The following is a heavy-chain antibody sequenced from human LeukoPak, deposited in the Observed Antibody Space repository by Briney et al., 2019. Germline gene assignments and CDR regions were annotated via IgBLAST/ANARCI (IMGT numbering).Heavy chain of an antibody. Sequence: GGSLRLSCAASGFTFDDYAMSWVRQAPGKGLEWVSSINWNGDTTHYADSVKGRFTISRDNAKNSLYLQMNSLRAEDTALYYCAIRIAAAGTSFDYWGQGTLVTVSS. J-gene: IGHJ4*02. V-gene: IGHV3-20*04. CDR3: AIRIAAAGTSFDY. CDR2: INWNGDTT. CDR1: GFTFDDYA. D-gene: IGHD6-13*01.